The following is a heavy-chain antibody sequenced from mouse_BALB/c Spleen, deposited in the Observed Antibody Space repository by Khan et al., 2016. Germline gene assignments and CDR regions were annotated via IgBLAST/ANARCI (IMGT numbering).Heavy chain of an antibody. CDR1: GYSFTSYW. D-gene: IGHD2-4*01. CDR3: ASYYDYDYYAMDY. Sequence: QVQLQKEGEERGRPGASVKLSCKASGYSFTSYWMNWVKQRPGQGLEWIGMIHPSDSETRLNQKFKDKATLTVDKSSSTAYMQLSSPTSEDAAVYYCASYYDYDYYAMDYWGQGTSVTVSA. CDR2: IHPSDSET. V-gene: IGHV1-74*01. J-gene: IGHJ4*01.